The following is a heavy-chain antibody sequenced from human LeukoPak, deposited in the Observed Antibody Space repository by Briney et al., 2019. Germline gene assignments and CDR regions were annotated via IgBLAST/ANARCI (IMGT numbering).Heavy chain of an antibody. CDR3: AKLVGMYAGSRADDY. Sequence: GGSLRLSCAASGFTFSGYAMSWVRQAPGKGLEWVSGISATGGSTYYADTVKGRFTISRDNSKNTLYLQMNSLRAEDTAVYYCAKLVGMYAGSRADDYWGQGTLDTVSS. V-gene: IGHV3-23*01. D-gene: IGHD2-8*01. CDR1: GFTFSGYA. J-gene: IGHJ4*02. CDR2: ISATGGST.